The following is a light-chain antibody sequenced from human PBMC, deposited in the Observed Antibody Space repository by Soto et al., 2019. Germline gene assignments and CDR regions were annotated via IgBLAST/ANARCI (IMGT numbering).Light chain of an antibody. CDR3: QQYNNWTPIT. V-gene: IGKV3-15*01. J-gene: IGKJ5*01. Sequence: EIVMTQSPATLSVSPGERATLSCRASQSVSSNLAWYQQKPGQAPRLLIYGASTRATGIPARFSGSGSGTEFTLTISSLQSEDFAVYYCQQYNNWTPITFGQGTRL. CDR2: GAS. CDR1: QSVSSN.